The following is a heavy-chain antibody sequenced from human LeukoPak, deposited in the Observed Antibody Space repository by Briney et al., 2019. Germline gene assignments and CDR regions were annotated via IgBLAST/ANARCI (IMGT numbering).Heavy chain of an antibody. Sequence: SETLSLTCTVSGGSISSGGYYYTWIRQHPGKGLEYIGYIYYSGSTYYNPSLKSRVAMSVDTSKSQFSLELSSVTAADTAVYYCARDRSSGWFDYWGQGTLVTVSS. V-gene: IGHV4-31*03. D-gene: IGHD6-19*01. CDR2: IYYSGST. CDR1: GGSISSGGYY. CDR3: ARDRSSGWFDY. J-gene: IGHJ4*02.